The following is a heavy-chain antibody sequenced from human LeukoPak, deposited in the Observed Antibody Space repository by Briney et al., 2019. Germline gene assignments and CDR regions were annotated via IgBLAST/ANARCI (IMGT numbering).Heavy chain of an antibody. Sequence: GGSLRLSCAASGFTSSSYSMNWVRQAPGKGLEWVSYITRSSSTIHYRDSVKGRFTISRDNAKNSLYLQMNSLRDEDTAVYYCVRDPDALRYWGQGTLVTVSS. V-gene: IGHV3-48*02. CDR3: VRDPDALRY. J-gene: IGHJ4*02. CDR1: GFTSSSYS. CDR2: ITRSSSTI.